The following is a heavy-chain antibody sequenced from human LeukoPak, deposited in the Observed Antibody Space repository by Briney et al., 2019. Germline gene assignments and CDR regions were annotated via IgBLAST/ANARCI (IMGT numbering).Heavy chain of an antibody. J-gene: IGHJ4*02. V-gene: IGHV3-7*01. D-gene: IGHD5-18*01. CDR1: GFTFSSYS. CDR2: IKRDGSEK. Sequence: GGSLRLSCAASGFTFSSYSMNWVRQAPGKGLEWVANIKRDGSEKYYVDSVKGRFTISRDNAKTSLYLQMISLRAEDTAVYYCARHLSGVTGYTYGRGIDYWGQGTLVTVSS. CDR3: ARHLSGVTGYTYGRGIDY.